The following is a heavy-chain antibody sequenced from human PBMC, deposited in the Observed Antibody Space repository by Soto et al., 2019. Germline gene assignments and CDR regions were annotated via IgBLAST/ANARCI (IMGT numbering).Heavy chain of an antibody. V-gene: IGHV3-33*01. CDR1: VFTFSSYV. D-gene: IGHD6-13*01. CDR2: IWYDGSNK. J-gene: IGHJ6*02. Sequence: WGSLTLSCAASVFTFSSYVMHWVRQAPGKGLEWVAVIWYDGSNKYYADSVKGRFTISRDNSKNTLYLQMNSLRAEDTAVYYCARVLASSSWYDRYYYYGMDVWGQGTTVTVAS. CDR3: ARVLASSSWYDRYYYYGMDV.